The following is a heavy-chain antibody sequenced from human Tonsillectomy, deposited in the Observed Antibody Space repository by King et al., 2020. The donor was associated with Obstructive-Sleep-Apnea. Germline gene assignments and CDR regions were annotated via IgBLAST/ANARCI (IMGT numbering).Heavy chain of an antibody. V-gene: IGHV3-23*04. CDR2: ISGSGIST. CDR3: AKDVYTSGWADAFDI. J-gene: IGHJ3*02. Sequence: VQLVESGGGLVQPGGSLRLSCAASGFTFSSCAMSWVRQAPGKGLEWVSAISGSGISTYYADSVKVRFTISRDNSKNTLYLQINSLRAEDTAVYYCAKDVYTSGWADAFDIWGQGTMVTVSS. CDR1: GFTFSSCA. D-gene: IGHD6-19*01.